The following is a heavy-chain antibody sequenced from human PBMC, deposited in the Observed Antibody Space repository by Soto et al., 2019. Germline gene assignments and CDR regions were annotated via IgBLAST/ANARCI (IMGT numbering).Heavy chain of an antibody. D-gene: IGHD3-22*01. CDR2: IYTSGST. Sequence: SETLSLTCTVSGGSISRYYRSWIRQPAGKGLEWIGRIYTSGSTNYNPSLKSRVTMSVDTSKNQFSLKLSAVTAADTAVYYCARVLYDSSGPNWFDPWGQGTLVTVSS. CDR3: ARVLYDSSGPNWFDP. CDR1: GGSISRYY. J-gene: IGHJ5*02. V-gene: IGHV4-4*07.